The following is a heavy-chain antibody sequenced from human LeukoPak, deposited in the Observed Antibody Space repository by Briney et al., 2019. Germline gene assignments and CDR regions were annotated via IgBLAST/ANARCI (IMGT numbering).Heavy chain of an antibody. CDR1: GGTFSSYA. J-gene: IGHJ3*02. V-gene: IGHV1-69*06. D-gene: IGHD2-15*01. CDR2: IIPIFGTA. Sequence: SVKVSCKASGGTFSSYAISWVRQAPGQGLEWMGGIIPIFGTANYAQKFQGRVTITADKSTSTAYMELSSLRSEDTAVYYCARKAAKEDAFDIWGQGTMVTVSS. CDR3: ARKAAKEDAFDI.